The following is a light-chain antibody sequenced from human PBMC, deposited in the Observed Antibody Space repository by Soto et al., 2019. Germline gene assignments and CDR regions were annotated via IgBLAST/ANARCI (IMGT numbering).Light chain of an antibody. V-gene: IGKV2D-29*02. J-gene: IGKJ5*01. Sequence: DVVMTQTPLSLLVAPGQPASISCKSSQSLLHITGETFLFWYPQKPGQSPQLLIYEVSTRVSGVPDRFSGSGSGTDFTLEISRVEADDVGIYYCMQSTQLPPTFGQGTRLGIE. CDR2: EVS. CDR1: QSLLHITGETF. CDR3: MQSTQLPPT.